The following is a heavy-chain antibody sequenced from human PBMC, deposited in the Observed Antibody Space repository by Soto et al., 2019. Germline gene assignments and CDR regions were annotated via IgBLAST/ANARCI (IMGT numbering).Heavy chain of an antibody. CDR3: ARERDSYGYGSSGMDV. V-gene: IGHV3-74*01. D-gene: IGHD5-18*01. CDR1: GFTFSSYW. J-gene: IGHJ6*02. CDR2: INSDGSST. Sequence: PGGSLRLSCAASGFTFSSYWMHWVRQAPGKGLVWVSRINSDGSSTSYADSVKGRFTISRDNAKNTLYLQMNSLRAEDTAVYYCARERDSYGYGSSGMDVWGQGTTVTVSS.